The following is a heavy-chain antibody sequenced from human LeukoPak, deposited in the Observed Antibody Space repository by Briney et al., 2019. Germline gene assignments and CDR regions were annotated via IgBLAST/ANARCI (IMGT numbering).Heavy chain of an antibody. D-gene: IGHD6-13*01. J-gene: IGHJ4*02. V-gene: IGHV4-59*01. CDR1: GGSISSYY. CDR2: IYYSGST. CDR3: AGDKRSWFDY. Sequence: SETLSLTCTVSGGSISSYYWSWIRQPPGKGLEWIGYIYYSGSTNYNPSLTSRVTISVDTSKNQFSLQLSSVSAADTAVYYFAGDKRSWFDYWGQGTLVTVSS.